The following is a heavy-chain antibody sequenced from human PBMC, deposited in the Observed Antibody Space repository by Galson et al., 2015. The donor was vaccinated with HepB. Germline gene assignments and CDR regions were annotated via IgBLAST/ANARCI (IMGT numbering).Heavy chain of an antibody. V-gene: IGHV1-2*04. Sequence: SVKVSCKASGYTFTGYYMHWVRQAPGQGLEWMGWINPNSGGTNYAQKFQGWVTMTRDTSISTAYMELSRLRSDDTAVYYCARDQAAGLSAFDIWGQGTMVTVSS. CDR1: GYTFTGYY. J-gene: IGHJ3*02. CDR3: ARDQAAGLSAFDI. CDR2: INPNSGGT.